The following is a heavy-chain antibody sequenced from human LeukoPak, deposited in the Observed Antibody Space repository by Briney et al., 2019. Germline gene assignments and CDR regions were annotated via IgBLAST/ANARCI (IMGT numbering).Heavy chain of an antibody. J-gene: IGHJ5*02. CDR3: ARDIVLMVYASWFDP. V-gene: IGHV4-4*07. D-gene: IGHD2-8*01. CDR2: IYTSGST. CDR1: GGSISSYY. Sequence: PSETLSLTCTVSGGSISSYYWSWIRQPAGKGLEWIGRIYTSGSTNYNPPLKSRVTMSVDTSKNQFSLKLSSVTAADTAVYYCARDIVLMVYASWFDPWGQGTLVTVSS.